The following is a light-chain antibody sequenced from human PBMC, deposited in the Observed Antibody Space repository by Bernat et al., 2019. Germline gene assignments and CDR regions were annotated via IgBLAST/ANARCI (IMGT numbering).Light chain of an antibody. CDR1: SSDVGSYNL. Sequence: QSALTQPASVSGSPGRSITISCTGTSSDVGSYNLVSWYQQHPGKAPKLMIYEVSKRPSGVSNRFSGSKSGNTASLTISGLQAEDEADYYCCSYAGSSPVFGGGTKLTVL. J-gene: IGLJ3*02. CDR2: EVS. V-gene: IGLV2-23*02. CDR3: CSYAGSSPV.